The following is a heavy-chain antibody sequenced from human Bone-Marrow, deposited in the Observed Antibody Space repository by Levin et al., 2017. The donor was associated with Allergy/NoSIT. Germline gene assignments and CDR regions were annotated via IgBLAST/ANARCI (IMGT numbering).Heavy chain of an antibody. CDR3: ARALGCTSDACPYDGFNI. CDR2: IYHSGRT. CDR1: GSSISSNYY. V-gene: IGHV4-38-2*01. D-gene: IGHD2-8*02. J-gene: IGHJ3*02. Sequence: SETLSLTCAVAGSSISSNYYWAWVRQPPGKGLEWIGNIYHSGRTYYNPSLKSRVTLSVDMSKNQFSLKLSSVTAADTAVYYCARALGCTSDACPYDGFNIWGQGTMVTVSS.